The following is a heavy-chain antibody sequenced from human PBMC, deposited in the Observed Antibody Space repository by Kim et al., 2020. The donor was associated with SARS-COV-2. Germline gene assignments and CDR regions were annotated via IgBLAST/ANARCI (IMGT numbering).Heavy chain of an antibody. Sequence: GGSLRLSCAASGFTFSSYEMNWVRQAPGKGLEWVSYISSSGSTIYYADSVKGRFTISRDNAKNSLYLQMNSLRAEDTAVYYCARGWGIAAAGTFDYWGQGTLVTVSS. D-gene: IGHD6-13*01. V-gene: IGHV3-48*03. CDR2: ISSSGSTI. CDR1: GFTFSSYE. J-gene: IGHJ4*02. CDR3: ARGWGIAAAGTFDY.